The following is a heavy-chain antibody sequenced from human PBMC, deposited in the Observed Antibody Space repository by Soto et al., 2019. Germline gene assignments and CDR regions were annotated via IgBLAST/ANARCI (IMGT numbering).Heavy chain of an antibody. V-gene: IGHV4-34*01. CDR2: INHSGST. CDR3: ARAVATEAGVRFDY. J-gene: IGHJ4*02. D-gene: IGHD6-19*01. CDR1: GGSFSGYY. Sequence: QVQLQQWGAGLLKPSETLSLTCAVYGGSFSGYYWSWIRQPPGKGLEWIGEINHSGSTNYNPSLTSRVTISVDTSKYQFSLKLSSVTAADTAVYYCARAVATEAGVRFDYWGQGTLVTVSS.